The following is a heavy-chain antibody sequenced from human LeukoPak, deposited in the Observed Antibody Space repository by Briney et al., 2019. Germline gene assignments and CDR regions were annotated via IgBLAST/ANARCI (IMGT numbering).Heavy chain of an antibody. CDR2: ISGSGGST. CDR3: AILRISDIVVVPAAPKTDY. CDR1: GFTFSSYA. J-gene: IGHJ4*02. Sequence: GGSLRLSCAASGFTFSSYAMSWVRQAPGKGLEWASAISGSGGSTYYADSVKGRFTISRDNSKNTLYLQMNSLRAEDTAVYYCAILRISDIVVVPAAPKTDYWGQGTLVTVSS. D-gene: IGHD2-2*01. V-gene: IGHV3-23*01.